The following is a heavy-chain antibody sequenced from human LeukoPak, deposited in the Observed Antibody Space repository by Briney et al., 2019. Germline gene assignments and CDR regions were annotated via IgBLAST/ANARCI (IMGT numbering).Heavy chain of an antibody. D-gene: IGHD3-16*01. CDR2: VNQGGREK. CDR3: ARLRGDYYFDC. J-gene: IGHJ4*02. Sequence: GGSLRLSCGASGFTFSSYWMSWVRQAPGKGLEWVANVNQGGREKSYVDSVKGRFTISRDNAKKSLYLQMNSLRAEDTAVYYCARLRGDYYFDCRGQGTLVTVSS. V-gene: IGHV3-7*05. CDR1: GFTFSSYW.